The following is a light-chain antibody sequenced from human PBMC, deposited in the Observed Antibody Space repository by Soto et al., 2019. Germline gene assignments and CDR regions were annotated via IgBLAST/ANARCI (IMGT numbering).Light chain of an antibody. CDR3: QQRSDWPWT. CDR1: QNIAKY. V-gene: IGKV3-11*01. J-gene: IGKJ1*01. CDR2: DTF. Sequence: EIVLTQSPVTLSLSPGERVTLSCRASQNIAKYLAWYQQRPGQAPRLLSYDTFNRATGIPPRFSGSGSGTDFTLTISGLEPEDFAVSYCQQRSDWPWTFGQGTKVEFK.